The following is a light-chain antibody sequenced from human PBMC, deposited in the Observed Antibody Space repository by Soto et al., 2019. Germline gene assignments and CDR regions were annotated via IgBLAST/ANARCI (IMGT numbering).Light chain of an antibody. V-gene: IGKV3-20*01. CDR2: GGS. CDR1: QNIRGNE. CDR3: QDYGTSHPWT. Sequence: EVVLTQSPGALSLSPGEGVTLSCRASQNIRGNELAWYRQKRGQAPRLLMYGGSTRADGIPDRFSGRGTGTNFTLTISSLEPEDSPVYYCQDYGTSHPWTFGQGTKLEIK. J-gene: IGKJ1*01.